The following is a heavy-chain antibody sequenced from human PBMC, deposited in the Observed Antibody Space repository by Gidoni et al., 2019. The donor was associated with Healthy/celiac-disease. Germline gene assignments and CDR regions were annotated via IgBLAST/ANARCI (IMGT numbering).Heavy chain of an antibody. CDR2: INSDGSST. CDR1: EFTFSSYW. V-gene: IGHV3-74*01. J-gene: IGHJ4*02. CDR3: ARDSPTVAFDY. Sequence: EVQLAESGGGVVQPGGSLKLSCAASEFTFSSYWMRWVRQAPGMGLVWVSRINSDGSSTSYADSVKGRFTISRDNAKNTLYLQMNSLRAEDTAVYYCARDSPTVAFDYWGQGTLVTVSS.